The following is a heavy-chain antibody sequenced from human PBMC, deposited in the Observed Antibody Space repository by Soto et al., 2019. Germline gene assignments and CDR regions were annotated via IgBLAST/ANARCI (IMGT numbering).Heavy chain of an antibody. CDR2: ISYDGSNK. D-gene: IGHD6-19*01. J-gene: IGHJ3*02. Sequence: QVQLVESGGGVGQPGRSLRLSCAASGFTFSSYAMHWVRQAPGKGLEWVAVISYDGSNKYYADSVKGRFTISRDNSKNTLYLQMNSLRAEDTAVYYCARKVSGSGSAFDIWGQGTMVTVSS. V-gene: IGHV3-30-3*01. CDR1: GFTFSSYA. CDR3: ARKVSGSGSAFDI.